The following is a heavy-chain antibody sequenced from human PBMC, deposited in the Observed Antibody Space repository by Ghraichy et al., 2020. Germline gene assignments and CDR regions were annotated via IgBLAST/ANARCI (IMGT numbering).Heavy chain of an antibody. CDR2: IDNGANTI. J-gene: IGHJ4*02. CDR3: AREPKNFNYTFDY. Sequence: GGSLRLSCAASGFSFSSYEMNWVRQATGKGLEWVAYIDNGANTIYYSESLKGRFTISRDNAKNLFFLQMNSLRVDDTAVYYCAREPKNFNYTFDYWGQGALVTVSS. CDR1: GFSFSSYE. D-gene: IGHD4-11*01. V-gene: IGHV3-48*03.